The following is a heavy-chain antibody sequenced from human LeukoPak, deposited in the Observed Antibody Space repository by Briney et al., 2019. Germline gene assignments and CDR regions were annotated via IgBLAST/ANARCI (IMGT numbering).Heavy chain of an antibody. V-gene: IGHV3-30*02. Sequence: GGSLRLSCAASGFTFSSYAIHWVRQAPGKGLEWVAFIRYDGSNEYYADSVKGRFTISRDNSKNTLYLQMNSLRAEDTAVYYCAKLDYDFWSGFDYWGQGTLVTVSS. J-gene: IGHJ4*02. CDR2: IRYDGSNE. CDR3: AKLDYDFWSGFDY. CDR1: GFTFSSYA. D-gene: IGHD3-3*01.